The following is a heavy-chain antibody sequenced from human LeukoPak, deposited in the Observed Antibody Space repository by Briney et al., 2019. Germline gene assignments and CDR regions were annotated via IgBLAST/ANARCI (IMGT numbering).Heavy chain of an antibody. Sequence: SETLSLTCTVSGGSISSYYWSWIRQPPGKGLEWIGYIYYSGSTYYNPSLKSRVTISVDTSKNQFSLKLSSVTAADTAVYYCARDQERGHGDFFDYWGQGTLVTVSS. D-gene: IGHD4-17*01. CDR1: GGSISSYY. J-gene: IGHJ4*02. V-gene: IGHV4-59*12. CDR2: IYYSGST. CDR3: ARDQERGHGDFFDY.